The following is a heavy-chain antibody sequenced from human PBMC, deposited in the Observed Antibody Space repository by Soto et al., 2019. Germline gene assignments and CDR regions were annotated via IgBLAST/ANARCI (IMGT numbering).Heavy chain of an antibody. J-gene: IGHJ4*02. D-gene: IGHD3-10*01. V-gene: IGHV4-39*01. CDR3: ASTMVRGFVD. Sequence: LSLTCTVSGGSISSSSYYWGWIRQPPGKGLEWIGSIYYSGSTYYNPSLKSRVTISVDTSKNQFSLKLSSVTAADTAVYYCASTMVRGFVDWGQGTLVTVSS. CDR1: GGSISSSSYY. CDR2: IYYSGST.